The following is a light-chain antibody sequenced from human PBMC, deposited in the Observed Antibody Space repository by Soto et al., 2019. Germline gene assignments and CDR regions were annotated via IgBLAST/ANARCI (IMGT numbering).Light chain of an antibody. V-gene: IGLV1-44*01. Sequence: QSVLTQPPSASGTPGQRVNISCSGSSSNIGSNTVNWYQQLPGTAPKLLIYSNNQRPSGVPDRFSGSKSGTSASLAISGLQSEDEADYYCAAWDDSLNGHVLFGGGTKLTVL. J-gene: IGLJ2*01. CDR1: SSNIGSNT. CDR3: AAWDDSLNGHVL. CDR2: SNN.